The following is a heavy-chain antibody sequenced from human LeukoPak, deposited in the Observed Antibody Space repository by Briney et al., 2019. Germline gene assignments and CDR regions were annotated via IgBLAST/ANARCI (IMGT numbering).Heavy chain of an antibody. D-gene: IGHD3-22*01. J-gene: IGHJ4*02. CDR1: GFTFSSYA. CDR3: ANSLYMIVVVIPPFDY. V-gene: IGHV3-23*01. CDR2: ISGSGGST. Sequence: GGSLRLSCAASGFTFSSYAMSWVRQAPGKGLEWVSPISGSGGSTYYADSVKGRFTISRDNSKNTLYLQMNSLRAEDTAVYYCANSLYMIVVVIPPFDYWGQGTLVTVSS.